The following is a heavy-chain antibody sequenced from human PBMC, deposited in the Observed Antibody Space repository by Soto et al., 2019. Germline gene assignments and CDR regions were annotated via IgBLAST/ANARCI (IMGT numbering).Heavy chain of an antibody. CDR1: GYTFTSYG. J-gene: IGHJ5*02. D-gene: IGHD1-26*01. Sequence: ASVKVSCKASGYTFTSYGISWVRQAPGQGLEWMGWISAYNGNTNYAQKLQGRVTMTTDTSTSTAYMELRSLRSDDTAVYYCARDVRSIVGATGWFDPWGQGTLVTVSS. CDR2: ISAYNGNT. CDR3: ARDVRSIVGATGWFDP. V-gene: IGHV1-18*01.